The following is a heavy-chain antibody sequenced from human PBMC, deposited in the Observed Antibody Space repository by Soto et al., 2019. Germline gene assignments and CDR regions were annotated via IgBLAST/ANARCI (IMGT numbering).Heavy chain of an antibody. CDR1: GGSISSSSYY. CDR3: ARRRDLTVVVVAATHYFAY. CDR2: IYYSGST. J-gene: IGHJ4*02. D-gene: IGHD2-15*01. Sequence: QLQLQESGPGLVKPSETLSLTCTVSGGSISSSSYYWGWIRQPPGKGLEWIGSIYYSGSTYYNPSLKSRVTISVDTSKNQFSLKLSAVTAADTAVYYCARRRDLTVVVVAATHYFAYWGQGTLVTVSS. V-gene: IGHV4-39*01.